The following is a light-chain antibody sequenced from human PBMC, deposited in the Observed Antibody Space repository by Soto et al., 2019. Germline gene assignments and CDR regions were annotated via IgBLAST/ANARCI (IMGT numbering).Light chain of an antibody. V-gene: IGKV1-39*01. J-gene: IGKJ1*01. CDR3: QQNYSTSRT. Sequence: DIQMTQSPSSLSASVGDRVTITCRASQSISNYLNWYQQKPGKAPKFLIYAASSLQSGVPSRFSGSGSGTDFTLTISSLKPGDFTTYYCQQNYSTSRTFGQGTKVEIK. CDR2: AAS. CDR1: QSISNY.